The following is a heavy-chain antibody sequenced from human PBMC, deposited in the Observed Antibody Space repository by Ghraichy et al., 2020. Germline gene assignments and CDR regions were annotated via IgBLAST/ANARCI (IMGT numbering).Heavy chain of an antibody. D-gene: IGHD3-10*01. J-gene: IGHJ3*02. CDR2: ICGRGGDT. Sequence: GGSLRLSCAASGFIFSSYGVSWVRQAPGKGLEWVSAICGRGGDTYYADSVKGRFTISRDNSKNTLYLQMNSLRAEDTAVYYCAKQTTVVRGVISPFDSWGQGTKGT. CDR1: GFIFSSYG. CDR3: AKQTTVVRGVISPFDS. V-gene: IGHV3-23*01.